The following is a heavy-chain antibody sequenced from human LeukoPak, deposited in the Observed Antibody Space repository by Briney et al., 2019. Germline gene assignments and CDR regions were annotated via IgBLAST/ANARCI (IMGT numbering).Heavy chain of an antibody. CDR3: AGERGEEYSSGWYKTNYFYN. CDR1: GGSISSGNYY. D-gene: IGHD6-19*01. J-gene: IGHJ4*02. V-gene: IGHV4-61*02. CDR2: IHTSGST. Sequence: SQTLSPTCTVSGGSISSGNYYWSWIRQPAGKGLEWIGRIHTSGSTNSNPSLKSRVTISIDTSKNQISLKLTSVTGADTAVYYCAGERGEEYSSGWYKTNYFYNWGQGIRVTVSS.